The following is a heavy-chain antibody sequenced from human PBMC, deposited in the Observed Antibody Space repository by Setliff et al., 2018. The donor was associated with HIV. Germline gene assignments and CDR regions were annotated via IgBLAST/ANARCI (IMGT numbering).Heavy chain of an antibody. CDR2: IDYSGST. Sequence: SETLSLTCTVSGGSISEYYWSWIRQPPGKGLEWIGYIDYSGSTNYNASLKSRLTMSIDTSKSQFSLKLTSVTAADTAVYYCASLLVSPNAFDIWGQGTMVTVSS. V-gene: IGHV4-59*08. CDR1: GGSISEYY. J-gene: IGHJ3*02. CDR3: ASLLVSPNAFDI. D-gene: IGHD3-3*02.